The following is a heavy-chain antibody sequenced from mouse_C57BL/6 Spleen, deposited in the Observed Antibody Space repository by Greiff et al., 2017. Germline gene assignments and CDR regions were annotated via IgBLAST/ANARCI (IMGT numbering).Heavy chain of an antibody. J-gene: IGHJ2*01. CDR3: TLYDYGGY. CDR2: IDPENGDT. D-gene: IGHD2-4*01. V-gene: IGHV14-4*01. Sequence: VHVKQSGAELVRPGASVKLSCTASGFNIKDDYMHWVKQRPEQGLEWIGWIDPENGDTEYASKFQGKATITADTSSNTAYLQLSSLTSEDTAVYYCTLYDYGGYWGQGTTLTVSS. CDR1: GFNIKDDY.